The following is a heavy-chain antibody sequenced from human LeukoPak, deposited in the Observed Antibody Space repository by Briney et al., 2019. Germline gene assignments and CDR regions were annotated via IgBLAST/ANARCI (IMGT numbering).Heavy chain of an antibody. V-gene: IGHV3-30*18. J-gene: IGHJ4*02. D-gene: IGHD3-9*01. CDR3: AKYFSGSFDY. CDR1: GFTFSTYN. CDR2: ISYDGRNK. Sequence: GGTLRLSCPASGFTFSTYNIHWVRQAPGKGLEWVAVISYDGRNKYYVDSVKGRFTISRDNSKNTVYLQMNTLRAEDTAVYYCAKYFSGSFDYWGQGTLVTVSS.